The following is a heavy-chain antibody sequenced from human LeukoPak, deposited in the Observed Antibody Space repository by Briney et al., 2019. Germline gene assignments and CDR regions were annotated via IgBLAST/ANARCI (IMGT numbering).Heavy chain of an antibody. V-gene: IGHV4-4*07. CDR3: ARSEGMATIPFDY. CDR1: GDSISSYY. D-gene: IGHD5-24*01. CDR2: IYTSGST. Sequence: SETLSLTCTVSGDSISSYYWSWIRQPPGKGLEWIGRIYTSGSTNYNPSLKSRVTMSVDTSKNQFSLKLSSVTAADTAVYYCARSEGMATIPFDYWGQGTLVTVSS. J-gene: IGHJ4*02.